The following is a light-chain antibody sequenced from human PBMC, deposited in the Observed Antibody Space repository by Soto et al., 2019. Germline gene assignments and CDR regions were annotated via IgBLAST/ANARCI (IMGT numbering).Light chain of an antibody. CDR3: QQYGSSPRT. V-gene: IGKV3-20*01. J-gene: IGKJ1*01. CDR1: QSVSSSF. Sequence: EIVLTQSPGTLSLSPGERATLSCRASQSVSSSFLAWYQQKPGQAPRLLIYGASSRATGIPDRFSASGSGKDFTLTISRLEPEDFAVYYCQQYGSSPRTIGQRTTVEIK. CDR2: GAS.